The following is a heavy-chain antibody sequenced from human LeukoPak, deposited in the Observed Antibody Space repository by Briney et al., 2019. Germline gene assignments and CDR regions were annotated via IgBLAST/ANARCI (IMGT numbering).Heavy chain of an antibody. CDR1: GFTFSSYA. CDR3: AKDRYYYDSSGRFDY. J-gene: IGHJ4*02. D-gene: IGHD3-22*01. CDR2: ISGSGGST. Sequence: TGGSLRLSCAASGFTFSSYAMSWVRQAPGKGLEWVSAISGSGGSTYYADSVKGRFTISRDNSKNTLYLQMNSLRAEDTAVYYCAKDRYYYDSSGRFDYWGQGTLVAVSS. V-gene: IGHV3-23*01.